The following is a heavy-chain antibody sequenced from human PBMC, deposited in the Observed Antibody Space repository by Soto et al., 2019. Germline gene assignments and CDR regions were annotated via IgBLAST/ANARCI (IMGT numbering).Heavy chain of an antibody. Sequence: SGPPLVNPTHTLTLTCTLSGFSLNTGRGDVVWIRQPPGKALERLAHTYWNDDKSYSPSLTSRLTITKDTSRNQVVLTMTNIDSLDTATYSCARRPNWGMEGLGDWGQGTTVTVSS. J-gene: IGHJ6*02. CDR2: TYWNDDK. CDR1: GFSLNTGRGD. D-gene: IGHD7-27*01. CDR3: ARRPNWGMEGLGD. V-gene: IGHV2-5*01.